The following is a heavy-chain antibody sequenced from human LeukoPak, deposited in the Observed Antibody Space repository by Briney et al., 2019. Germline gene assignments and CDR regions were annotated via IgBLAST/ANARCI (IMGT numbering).Heavy chain of an antibody. V-gene: IGHV4-30-4*01. D-gene: IGHD1-26*01. CDR3: ARVYSGSYRLDY. Sequence: SETLSLTCTVSGGSISSGDYYWSWVRQPPGKGLEWIGYIYYSGSTYYNPSLKSRVTISVDTSKNQFSLKLSSVTAADTAVYYCARVYSGSYRLDYWGQGTLVTVSS. CDR2: IYYSGST. CDR1: GGSISSGDYY. J-gene: IGHJ4*02.